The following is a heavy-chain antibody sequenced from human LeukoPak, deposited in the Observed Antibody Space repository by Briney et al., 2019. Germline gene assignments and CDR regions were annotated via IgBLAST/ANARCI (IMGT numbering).Heavy chain of an antibody. CDR2: XNAGNGNT. Sequence: AXVKVSCKASGYTFTSYAMHWVRQAPGQRLEWMGWXNAGNGNTKYSQKFQGRVTITRDTSASTAYMELSSLRSEDTAVYYCARGLGGSYLPNWFDPWGQGTLVTVSS. CDR3: ARGLGGSYLPNWFDP. V-gene: IGHV1-3*01. J-gene: IGHJ5*02. D-gene: IGHD1-26*01. CDR1: GYTFTSYA.